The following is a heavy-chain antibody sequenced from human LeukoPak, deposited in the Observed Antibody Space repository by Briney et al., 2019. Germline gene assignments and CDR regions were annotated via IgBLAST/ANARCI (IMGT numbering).Heavy chain of an antibody. V-gene: IGHV3-15*01. CDR2: IKSDTYGATT. J-gene: IGHJ6*02. CDR3: TTAPMNALDV. D-gene: IGHD3-22*01. CDR1: GFTPINPW. Sequence: GGPLGPSFEPPGFTPINPWMTWAPQPPGKGLQGFARIKSDTYGATTDYAVFVKGRFTISRDDSKNTLYLQMNSLKSEDTAVYYCTTAPMNALDVWGQGTTVTVSS.